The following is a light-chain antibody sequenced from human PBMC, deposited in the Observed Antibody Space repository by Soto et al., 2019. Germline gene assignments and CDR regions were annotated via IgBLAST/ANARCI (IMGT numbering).Light chain of an antibody. V-gene: IGKV3-20*01. CDR3: QQYGSLPRT. J-gene: IGKJ1*01. Sequence: EIVFTQSPATLSLSPGERATLACRARQSVSSSYLAWYQQRPGQAPRLLIYGASSRATGIPDRFSGIGSGTDFTLTLSSLEPEDFPVYYCQQYGSLPRTFGQGTKVDIK. CDR2: GAS. CDR1: QSVSSSY.